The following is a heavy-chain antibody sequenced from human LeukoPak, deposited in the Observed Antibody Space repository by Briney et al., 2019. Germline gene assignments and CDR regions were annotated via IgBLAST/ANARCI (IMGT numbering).Heavy chain of an antibody. CDR2: IKQDGSEK. V-gene: IGHV3-7*01. D-gene: IGHD3-22*01. CDR3: ARAGHYDTTWYQ. J-gene: IGHJ4*02. Sequence: GGSLTLSCAASGFSFSNYWMSWVRQAPGKGLEWVANIKQDGSEKYYVDSVKGRFTISRDNAKSSLYLQMNSLRAEDTALYYCARAGHYDTTWYQWGQGTLVTVSS. CDR1: GFSFSNYW.